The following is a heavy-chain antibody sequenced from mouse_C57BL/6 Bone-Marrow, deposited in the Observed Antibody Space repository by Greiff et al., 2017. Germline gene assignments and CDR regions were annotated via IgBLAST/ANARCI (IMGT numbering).Heavy chain of an antibody. CDR2: MHPNGGSH. D-gene: IGHD2-4*01. V-gene: IGHV1-64*01. CDR3: ARSYDYDDYTMDY. J-gene: IGHJ4*01. Sequence: QVQLQQPGAELVKPGASVKLSCKASGYTFTNYWMHWVKQRPGPGLEWIGMMHPNGGSHDSNEKFKSEATLSVDKSSRTAYMELSSLTSEDYAVYYCARSYDYDDYTMDYWGQGTSVTVSS. CDR1: GYTFTNYW.